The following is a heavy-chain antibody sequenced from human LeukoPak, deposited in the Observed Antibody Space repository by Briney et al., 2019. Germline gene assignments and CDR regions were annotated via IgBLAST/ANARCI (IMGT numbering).Heavy chain of an antibody. J-gene: IGHJ5*02. D-gene: IGHD2-15*01. CDR3: ARRYCSGGSCYSDNWFDP. CDR1: GGSISSSSYY. V-gene: IGHV4-39*01. CDR2: IYYSGST. Sequence: KTSETLSLTCTVSGGSISSSSYYWGWIRQPPGKGLEWIGSIYYSGSTYYNPSPKSRVTISVDTSKNQFSLKLSSVTAADTAVYYCARRYCSGGSCYSDNWFDPWGQGTLVTVSS.